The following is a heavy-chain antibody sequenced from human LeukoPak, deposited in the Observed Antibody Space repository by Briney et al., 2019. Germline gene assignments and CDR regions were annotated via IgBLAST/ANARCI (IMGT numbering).Heavy chain of an antibody. CDR1: GFTFRIYW. CDR2: IKKDGNER. Sequence: PGGSLRLSCAASGFTFRIYWMSWVRQAPGKGLEWVANIKKDGNERYYGDSVKGRFTISRVNSQKTLYLQMNSLRAEDAAVYYCARGAARMVEMGTMISFEYWGQGTLVTVSS. J-gene: IGHJ4*02. D-gene: IGHD5-24*01. CDR3: ARGAARMVEMGTMISFEY. V-gene: IGHV3-7*01.